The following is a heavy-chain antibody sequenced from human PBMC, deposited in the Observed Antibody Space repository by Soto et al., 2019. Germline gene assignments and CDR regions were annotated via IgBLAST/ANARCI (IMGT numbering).Heavy chain of an antibody. J-gene: IGHJ3*01. CDR3: ARTSYDILTGRLDAFDV. V-gene: IGHV4-30-2*01. D-gene: IGHD3-9*01. Sequence: SETLSLTCAVSGGSISNGGYSWSWLRQPPGKGLEWIGFVSHSGNTYYNPSLRSRVIISIDESRNHFSLGLKSVTAADTAMYYCARTSYDILTGRLDAFDVWGQGTMVTVSS. CDR1: GGSISNGGYS. CDR2: VSHSGNT.